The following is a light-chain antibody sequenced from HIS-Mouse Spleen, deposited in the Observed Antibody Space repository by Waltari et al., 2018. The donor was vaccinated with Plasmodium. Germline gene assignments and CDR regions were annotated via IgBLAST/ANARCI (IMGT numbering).Light chain of an antibody. Sequence: IVMTQSSLSLPVTPGEPASISCRSSQSLLHSNGYNYLDWYLQKPGQSPHLLIYLGSNRASGVPDRFSGSGSGTDVTLKISRVEAEDVGVYYCMQALQTPLTFGGGTKVEIK. CDR3: MQALQTPLT. J-gene: IGKJ4*01. CDR2: LGS. V-gene: IGKV2-28*01. CDR1: QSLLHSNGYNY.